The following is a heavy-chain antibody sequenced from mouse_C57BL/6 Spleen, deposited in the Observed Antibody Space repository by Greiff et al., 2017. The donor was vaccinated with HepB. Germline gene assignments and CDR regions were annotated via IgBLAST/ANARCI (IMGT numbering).Heavy chain of an antibody. V-gene: IGHV1-52*01. CDR1: GYTFTSYW. D-gene: IGHD2-4*01. Sequence: VQLQQPGAELVRPGSSVKLSCKASGYTFTSYWMHWVKQRPIQGLEWIGNIDPSDSETHYNQKFKDKATLTVDKSSSTAYMQLSSLTSEDSAVYYCVAIYYDYSYYFDHWGQGTTLTVSS. CDR2: IDPSDSET. J-gene: IGHJ2*01. CDR3: VAIYYDYSYYFDH.